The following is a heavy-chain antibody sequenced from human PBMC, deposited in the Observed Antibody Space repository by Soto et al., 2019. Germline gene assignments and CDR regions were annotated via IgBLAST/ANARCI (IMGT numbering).Heavy chain of an antibody. CDR1: GYTFTGHY. V-gene: IGHV1-2*02. Sequence: VASVKVSCKASGYTFTGHYIHWVRQAPEQGPEWMGEIGPESGATRYAQRFQGRVTMTRDMSITTVYMELNNLRPDDTAVYYCGRGRSGQIAVFHWGQGTPVTVSS. D-gene: IGHD5-12*01. J-gene: IGHJ4*02. CDR3: GRGRSGQIAVFH. CDR2: IGPESGAT.